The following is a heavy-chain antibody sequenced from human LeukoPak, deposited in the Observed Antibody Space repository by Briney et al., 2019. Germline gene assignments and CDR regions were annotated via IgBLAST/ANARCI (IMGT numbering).Heavy chain of an antibody. Sequence: SETPSLTCAVYGGSFSGYYWSWTRQPPGKGLEWIGEINHSGSTNYNPSLKSRVTISVDTSKNQFSLKLSSVTAADTAVYYCARTGWSGGYSSSRSYYFDYWGQETLVTVSS. CDR2: INHSGST. J-gene: IGHJ4*02. V-gene: IGHV4-34*01. D-gene: IGHD6-13*01. CDR1: GGSFSGYY. CDR3: ARTGWSGGYSSSRSYYFDY.